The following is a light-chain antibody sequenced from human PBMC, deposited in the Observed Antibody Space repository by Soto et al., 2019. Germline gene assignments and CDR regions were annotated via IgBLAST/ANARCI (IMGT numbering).Light chain of an antibody. Sequence: IPVTESPSSLSASVGDRVTVTCRASQSISSYLNWYQQKPGKAPKLLIYAASSLQSGVPSRFSGSVSGTDFTLTISSLQPDDFATYYCQQSYSTPRTFGQGTKVDIK. J-gene: IGKJ1*01. CDR3: QQSYSTPRT. CDR1: QSISSY. V-gene: IGKV1-39*01. CDR2: AAS.